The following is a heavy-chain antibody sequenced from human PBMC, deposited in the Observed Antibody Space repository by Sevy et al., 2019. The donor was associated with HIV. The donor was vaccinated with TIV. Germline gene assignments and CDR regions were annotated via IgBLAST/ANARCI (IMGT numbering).Heavy chain of an antibody. D-gene: IGHD6-19*01. J-gene: IGHJ4*02. CDR1: GFPFSTYA. Sequence: GGSLRLSCAASGFPFSTYAMHWVRQAPGKGLEWVAVIWDDGSNNYHADSVKGRFTISRDNSKNTLYLQMDSLRAADTAVYYCAKSGRIVVAGTTNYFDSWGQGTLVTVSS. CDR2: IWDDGSNN. CDR3: AKSGRIVVAGTTNYFDS. V-gene: IGHV3-33*06.